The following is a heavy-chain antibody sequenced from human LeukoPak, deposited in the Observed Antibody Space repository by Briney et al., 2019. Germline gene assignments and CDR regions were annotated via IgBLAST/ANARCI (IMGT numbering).Heavy chain of an antibody. V-gene: IGHV3-23*01. CDR2: ISGSGGTT. CDR1: GFTFSSYA. Sequence: GGSLRLSCAPSGFTFSSYAMTWVRQAPGKGPEWVSTISGSGGTTYYADSVKGRFTISRDNSKNTLYLQMSSLTTEDTAVYYCAKLVTSSSDYWGQGTLVTVSS. J-gene: IGHJ4*02. CDR3: AKLVTSSSDY. D-gene: IGHD6-6*01.